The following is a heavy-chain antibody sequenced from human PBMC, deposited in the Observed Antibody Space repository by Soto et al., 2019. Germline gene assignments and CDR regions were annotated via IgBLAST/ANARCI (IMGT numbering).Heavy chain of an antibody. CDR1: GGSISSYH. V-gene: IGHV4-59*01. D-gene: IGHD3-22*01. J-gene: IGHJ4*02. CDR2: IYYSGST. Sequence: PSETLSLTCTVSGGSISSYHWSWIRQPPGKGLEWIGYIYYSGSTNYNPSLKSRVTISVDTSKNQFSLKLSSVTAAATAVYYCARGPFSGYPAEYCFDYWGQGTLVTVSS. CDR3: ARGPFSGYPAEYCFDY.